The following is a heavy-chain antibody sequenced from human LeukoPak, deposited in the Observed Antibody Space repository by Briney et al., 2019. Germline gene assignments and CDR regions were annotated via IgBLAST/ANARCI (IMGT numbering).Heavy chain of an antibody. CDR1: GDSITSDKW. V-gene: IGHV4-4*02. D-gene: IGHD3-16*02. Sequence: SGTLSLTCAVSGDSITSDKWWTWVRQPPGKGLEWIGEIHHSESSNYYPSLKSRVTISVDKSKNQFSLELNSVTAADTAVYYCARGTRVWGSYRERGNFDYWGQGTLVTVSS. J-gene: IGHJ4*02. CDR2: IHHSESS. CDR3: ARGTRVWGSYRERGNFDY.